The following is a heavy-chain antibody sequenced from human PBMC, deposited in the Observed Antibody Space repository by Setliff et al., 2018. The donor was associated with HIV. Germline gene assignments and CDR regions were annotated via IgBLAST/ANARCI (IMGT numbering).Heavy chain of an antibody. J-gene: IGHJ3*02. V-gene: IGHV1-69*05. Sequence: VASVKVSCKASGGTFSSYAISWVRQAPGQGLEWMGGIIPIFGTANYAQKFQGRVTITTDESTSTAYMELSSLRSEDTAVYYCASVPTYYYGPDAFDIWGQGTMVTVSS. D-gene: IGHD3-10*01. CDR1: GGTFSSYA. CDR2: IIPIFGTA. CDR3: ASVPTYYYGPDAFDI.